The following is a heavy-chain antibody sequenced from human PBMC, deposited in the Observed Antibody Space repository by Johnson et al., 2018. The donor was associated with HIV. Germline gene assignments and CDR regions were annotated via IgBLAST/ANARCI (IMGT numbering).Heavy chain of an antibody. Sequence: VQLVESGGGLVQPGGSLRLSCVVSGFNVSSNYMSWVRQAPGKGLEWVSVIYKGGSVYYVDSVKGRFIISRDNSKNKVFLHMNSLRAEDTAVYYCAREWGEGAFDIWGQGTMVTVSS. CDR3: AREWGEGAFDI. D-gene: IGHD3-16*01. J-gene: IGHJ3*02. CDR2: IYKGGSV. CDR1: GFNVSSNY. V-gene: IGHV3-66*01.